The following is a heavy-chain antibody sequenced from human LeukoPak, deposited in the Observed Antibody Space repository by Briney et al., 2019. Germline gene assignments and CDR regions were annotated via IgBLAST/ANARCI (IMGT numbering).Heavy chain of an antibody. Sequence: GGSLRLSCAASGFTVSSNYMSWVRQAPGKGLEWVSVIHSGGSTYYADSVKGRFTISRDNSKNTLYLQMNSLRAEDTAVYYCARAMTKRWLQPDAFDIWGQGTMVTVSS. D-gene: IGHD5-24*01. V-gene: IGHV3-53*01. CDR1: GFTVSSNY. CDR2: IHSGGST. J-gene: IGHJ3*02. CDR3: ARAMTKRWLQPDAFDI.